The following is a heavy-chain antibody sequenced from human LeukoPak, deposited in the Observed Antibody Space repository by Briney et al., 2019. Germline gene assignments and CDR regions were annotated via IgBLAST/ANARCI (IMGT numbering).Heavy chain of an antibody. V-gene: IGHV1-18*01. CDR2: ISAYNGNT. CDR3: ARDFRGSYYWMLYYFDY. Sequence: GASVKVSCKASGYTFTSYGISWVRQAPGQGLEWMGWISAYNGNTNYAQKLQGRVTMTTDTSTSTAYMELRSLRSDDTAVYYCARDFRGSYYWMLYYFDYWGQGTLVTVSS. J-gene: IGHJ4*02. CDR1: GYTFTSYG. D-gene: IGHD1-26*01.